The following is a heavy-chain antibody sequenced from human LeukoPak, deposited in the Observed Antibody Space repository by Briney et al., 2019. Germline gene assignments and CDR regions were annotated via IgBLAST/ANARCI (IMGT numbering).Heavy chain of an antibody. CDR2: IWYDGSNK. V-gene: IGHV3-33*01. J-gene: IGHJ3*02. D-gene: IGHD4-23*01. Sequence: WIRQPPGKGLEWVAVIWYDGSNKYYADSVKGRFTISRDNSKNTLYLQMNSLRAEDTAVYYCARDDYGGKLDIWGQGTVVTVSS. CDR3: ARDDYGGKLDI.